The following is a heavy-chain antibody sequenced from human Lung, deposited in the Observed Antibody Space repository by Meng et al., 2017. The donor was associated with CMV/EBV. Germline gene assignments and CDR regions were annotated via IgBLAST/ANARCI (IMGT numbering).Heavy chain of an antibody. V-gene: IGHV5-51*01. CDR1: GYRFTSYW. D-gene: IGHD1-26*01. CDR2: IYPGDSDT. J-gene: IGHJ3*02. CDR3: ARNLQGGAFDI. Sequence: GESXKISCEGFGYRFTSYWIGWVRQMPGRGLEWMGIIYPGDSDTRYSPSFQGQVTISADKSISTAYLQWSSLKASDTAMYYCARNLQGGAFDIWGQGTMVTVSS.